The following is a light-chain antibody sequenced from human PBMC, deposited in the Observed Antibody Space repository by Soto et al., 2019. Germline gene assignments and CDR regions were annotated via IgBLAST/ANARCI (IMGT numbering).Light chain of an antibody. Sequence: EIWMTQSPSTLSVSPGERCTLSCRASQSVTSNLAWYQQKPGQAPILLIFGESNRATGLPARFSGSGSGKELTLTIPSPRSEDFELYSCQKYNHWNPKFGHGNKVDIK. CDR3: QKYNHWNPK. CDR2: GES. CDR1: QSVTSN. J-gene: IGKJ1*01. V-gene: IGKV3-15*01.